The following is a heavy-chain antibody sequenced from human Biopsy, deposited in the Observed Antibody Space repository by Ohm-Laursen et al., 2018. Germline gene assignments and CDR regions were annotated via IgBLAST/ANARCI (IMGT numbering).Heavy chain of an antibody. Sequence: GTLSLTCTVSGDSVTKYYWSWIRQPPGKGLEWIGHIYYSVMTNYNPSLQSRVSISVDTSRNQVSLTLSSVTAADTAVYYCARDSGILNYGNFKYYHYYGMDVWGKGTKVTVSS. CDR1: GDSVTKYY. V-gene: IGHV4-59*02. CDR3: ARDSGILNYGNFKYYHYYGMDV. D-gene: IGHD4-11*01. J-gene: IGHJ6*04. CDR2: IYYSVMT.